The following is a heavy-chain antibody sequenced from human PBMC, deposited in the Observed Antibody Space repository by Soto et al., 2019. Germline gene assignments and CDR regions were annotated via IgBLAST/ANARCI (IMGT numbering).Heavy chain of an antibody. D-gene: IGHD4-17*01. CDR3: ARDKGGYVSGGDYGDYRVRDAFDI. CDR1: GFTFSSYS. CDR2: ISSSSSYI. V-gene: IGHV3-21*01. Sequence: GGSLRLSCAASGFTFSSYSMNWVRQAPGKGLEWVSSISSSSSYIYYADSVKGRFTISRDNAKNSLYLQMNSLRAEDTAVYYCARDKGGYVSGGDYGDYRVRDAFDIWGQGTMVTVSS. J-gene: IGHJ3*02.